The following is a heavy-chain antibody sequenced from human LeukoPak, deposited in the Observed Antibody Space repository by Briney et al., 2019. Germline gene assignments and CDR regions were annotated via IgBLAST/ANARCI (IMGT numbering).Heavy chain of an antibody. CDR3: ARRWVVVAADYFDI. Sequence: PGRSLRLSCAASGFTFSSYGMHWVRQAPGKGLEWVAVIWYDGSNKYYADSVKGRFTISRDNSKNTLYLQMNSLGAEDTAVYYCARRWVVVAADYFDIWGQGTMVTVSS. CDR1: GFTFSSYG. D-gene: IGHD2-15*01. J-gene: IGHJ3*02. V-gene: IGHV3-33*01. CDR2: IWYDGSNK.